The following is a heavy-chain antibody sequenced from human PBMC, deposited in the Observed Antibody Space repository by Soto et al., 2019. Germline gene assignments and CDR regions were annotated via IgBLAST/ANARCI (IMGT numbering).Heavy chain of an antibody. CDR2: IYDSETT. CDR3: AREGVHSYGYFDY. CDR1: GGSISSYY. D-gene: IGHD3-16*01. J-gene: IGHJ4*02. Sequence: SETLSLTCTVSGGSISSYYWSWIRQPPGKGLEWIGYIYDSETTNYNPSLKSRVTISVDTSKNQFSLMLSSVTAADTAVYYCAREGVHSYGYFDYWGQGTLVTVSS. V-gene: IGHV4-59*01.